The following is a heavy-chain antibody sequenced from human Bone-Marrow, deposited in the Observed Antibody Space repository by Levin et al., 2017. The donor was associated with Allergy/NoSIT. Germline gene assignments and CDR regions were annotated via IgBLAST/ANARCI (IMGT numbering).Heavy chain of an antibody. V-gene: IGHV3-13*01. CDR2: ITAPGDT. CDR3: ARDSGGGSLNY. J-gene: IGHJ4*02. D-gene: IGHD2-15*01. CDR1: GFTFRSYD. Sequence: PGGSLRLSCAASGFTFRSYDMHWVRQGTGKGLEWVSTITAPGDTYYPGSMKGRFTISRDTVKNTLYLQMNSLRAGDTAVYYCARDSGGGSLNYWGQGTLVTVSS.